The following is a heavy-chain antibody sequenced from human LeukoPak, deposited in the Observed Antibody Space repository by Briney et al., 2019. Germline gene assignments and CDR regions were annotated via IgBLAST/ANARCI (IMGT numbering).Heavy chain of an antibody. D-gene: IGHD6-13*01. J-gene: IGHJ4*02. CDR2: INSDGTTT. Sequence: SGGSLRLSCAASGFTFSSYAMSWVRQAPGKGPVWVSRINSDGTTTTYADSVKGRFTISRDNAKNTLYVQMNSLRAEDTAVYYCARDQPGGQQLPHDYWGQGTLVTVSS. CDR3: ARDQPGGQQLPHDY. V-gene: IGHV3-74*01. CDR1: GFTFSSYA.